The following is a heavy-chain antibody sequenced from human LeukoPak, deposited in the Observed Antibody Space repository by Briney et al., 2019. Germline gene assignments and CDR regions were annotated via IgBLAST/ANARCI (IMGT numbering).Heavy chain of an antibody. D-gene: IGHD6-13*01. Sequence: GGSLRLSCAASGFTFSSYWMHWVRQAPGKGLVWVSRINSDGSSTSYADSVKGRFTISRDNAKNTLYLQMNSLRAEDTAVYYCARVRAPGPHSSLNPDAEYFQHWGQGTLVTVSS. V-gene: IGHV3-74*01. CDR3: ARVRAPGPHSSLNPDAEYFQH. J-gene: IGHJ1*01. CDR2: INSDGSST. CDR1: GFTFSSYW.